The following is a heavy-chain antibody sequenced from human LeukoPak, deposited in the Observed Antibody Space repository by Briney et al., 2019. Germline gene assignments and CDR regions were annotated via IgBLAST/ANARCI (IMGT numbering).Heavy chain of an antibody. V-gene: IGHV1-69*13. CDR2: IIPIFGTA. Sequence: SVKVSCKASGGTFSSYAISWVRQAPGQGLEWMGGIIPIFGTANYAQKFQGRVTITADESTSTAYMELSSLRSEDTAVYYCSYCSGGSCYSEYFQHWGQGTLVTVSS. J-gene: IGHJ1*01. D-gene: IGHD2-15*01. CDR3: SYCSGGSCYSEYFQH. CDR1: GGTFSSYA.